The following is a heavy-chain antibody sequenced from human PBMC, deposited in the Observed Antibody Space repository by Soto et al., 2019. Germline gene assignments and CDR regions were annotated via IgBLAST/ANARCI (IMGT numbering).Heavy chain of an antibody. J-gene: IGHJ4*02. D-gene: IGHD3-22*01. CDR1: GYTFTSYG. CDR2: INPGNGNT. CDR3: ARGGYFDSSNYLAY. Sequence: GASVKVSCKASGYTFTSYGINWVRQARGRGLEWMGWINPGNGNTKYSQQFQGRVIIDRDTSASTAYMELSSLRPEDTAVYYCARGGYFDSSNYLAYWGLGTLVTVSS. V-gene: IGHV1-3*01.